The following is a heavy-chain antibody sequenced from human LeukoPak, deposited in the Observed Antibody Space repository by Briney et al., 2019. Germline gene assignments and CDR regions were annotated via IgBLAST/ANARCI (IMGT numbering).Heavy chain of an antibody. J-gene: IGHJ4*02. V-gene: IGHV5-51*01. CDR2: IYPADSDT. D-gene: IGHD3-22*01. Sequence: GESLKISCKGSGYNFGGYWIAWVRQMPGKGLEWMGIIYPADSDTRYSPSFQGQVTISADKSITTAYLQWSSLKASDTAMYYCATPHDATAYYYDSSGYFYWGQRTLVTVSA. CDR3: ATPHDATAYYYDSSGYFY. CDR1: GYNFGGYW.